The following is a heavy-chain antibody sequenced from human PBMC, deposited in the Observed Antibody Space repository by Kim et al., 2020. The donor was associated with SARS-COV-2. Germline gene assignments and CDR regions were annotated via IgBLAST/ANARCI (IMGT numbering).Heavy chain of an antibody. J-gene: IGHJ6*02. CDR1: GFTFDTYA. CDR3: AKMVIMDGYNYFYYYAMDV. V-gene: IGHV3-23*01. Sequence: GGSLRLSCVASGFTFDTYAMTWVRQAPGKGLEWVSVISACAVNKFYADSVRGRFTISRDNSENTLYLQMNSLRDEDTALYYCAKMVIMDGYNYFYYYAMDVWGLGTTVTVSS. CDR2: ISACAVNK. D-gene: IGHD2-21*01.